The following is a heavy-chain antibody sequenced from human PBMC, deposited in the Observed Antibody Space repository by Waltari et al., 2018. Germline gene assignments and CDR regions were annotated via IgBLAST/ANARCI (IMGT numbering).Heavy chain of an antibody. CDR2: IKQDGSES. Sequence: EVQLVESGGGLVQPGGSLRLSCTASGFTFSSYSMVWVRLAPGKGLEWVATIKQDGSESYYVDSVKGRFTFSRDNAKNSLYLQMNSLRAEDTAVYYCARPYSSGWYINFDYWGQGTLVTVSS. J-gene: IGHJ4*02. D-gene: IGHD6-19*01. CDR3: ARPYSSGWYINFDY. V-gene: IGHV3-7*01. CDR1: GFTFSSYS.